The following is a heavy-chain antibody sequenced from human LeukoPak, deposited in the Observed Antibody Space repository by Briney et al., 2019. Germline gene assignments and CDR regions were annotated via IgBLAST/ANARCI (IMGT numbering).Heavy chain of an antibody. CDR3: ARDCSSTSCYRGWFDP. CDR2: IKQDGSEK. D-gene: IGHD2-2*01. Sequence: GGSLRLSCAASGFTFSSYWMSWVRQAPGKGLEWVANIKQDGSEKYYGDSVKGRFTICRDNAKNSLYLQMNSLRVEDTAVYYCARDCSSTSCYRGWFDPWGQGTLVTVSS. V-gene: IGHV3-7*01. CDR1: GFTFSSYW. J-gene: IGHJ5*02.